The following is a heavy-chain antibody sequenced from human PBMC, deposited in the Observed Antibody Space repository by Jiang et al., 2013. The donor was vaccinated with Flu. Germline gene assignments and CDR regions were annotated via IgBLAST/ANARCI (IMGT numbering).Heavy chain of an antibody. Sequence: VQLLESGGGLVQPGGSLRLSCAASGFTFSNYEMNWVRQAPGKGPEWISYISASGSTIYYADSVKGRFTISRDNAKNSLYLQMNSMRAEDTALYYCARDNDGDYYFDYVGPGNPGHRLL. D-gene: IGHD4-17*01. V-gene: IGHV3-48*03. CDR3: ARDNDGDYYFDY. CDR1: GFTFSNYE. CDR2: ISASGSTI. J-gene: IGHJ4*02.